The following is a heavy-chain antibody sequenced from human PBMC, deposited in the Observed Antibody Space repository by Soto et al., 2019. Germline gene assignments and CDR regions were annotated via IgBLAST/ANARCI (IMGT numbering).Heavy chain of an antibody. V-gene: IGHV4-61*01. CDR2: IYYSGST. Sequence: QVQLQESGPGLVKPSETLSLTCTVSGGSVSSGSYYWSWIRQPPGKGLEWIGYIYYSGSTNYNPSPRRRVTISVGASKNLCSLKLSSVTAAATAVYYCASGIEGWYQGRSYYGMDVWGQGTTVTVSS. J-gene: IGHJ6*02. CDR1: GGSVSSGSYY. CDR3: ASGIEGWYQGRSYYGMDV. D-gene: IGHD6-19*01.